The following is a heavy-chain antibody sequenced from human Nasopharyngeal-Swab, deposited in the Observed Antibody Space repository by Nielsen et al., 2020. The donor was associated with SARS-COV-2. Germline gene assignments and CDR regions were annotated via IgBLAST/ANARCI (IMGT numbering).Heavy chain of an antibody. CDR3: TRDIGGKYGY. Sequence: ESLKISCTASVTPSSSYCMHWVRQVPGNGLWWVQRINIDGSVRAYADSVKGRFTISRDNARNTLYLQMNSLRGDDTVVYYCTRDIGGKYGYWGQGNLVTVSS. CDR2: INIDGSVR. V-gene: IGHV3-74*01. CDR1: VTPSSSYC. D-gene: IGHD4-23*01. J-gene: IGHJ4*02.